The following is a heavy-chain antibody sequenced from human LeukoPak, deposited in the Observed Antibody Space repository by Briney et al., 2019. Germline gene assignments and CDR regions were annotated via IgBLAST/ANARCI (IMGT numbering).Heavy chain of an antibody. CDR2: INPNSGGT. V-gene: IGHV1-2*02. CDR3: ARDRVGSYSDPYYYYYYGMDV. J-gene: IGHJ6*02. CDR1: GYTFTGYY. D-gene: IGHD1-26*01. Sequence: ASVKVSCKASGYTFTGYYMHWVRQAPGQGLEWMGWINPNSGGTNYAQKFQGRVTMTRDTSISTAYMELSRLRSDDTAVYYCARDRVGSYSDPYYYYYYGMDVWGQGTTVTVSS.